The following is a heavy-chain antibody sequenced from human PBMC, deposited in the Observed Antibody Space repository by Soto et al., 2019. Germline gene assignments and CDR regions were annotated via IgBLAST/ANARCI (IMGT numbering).Heavy chain of an antibody. CDR3: ARRYGGNFDY. D-gene: IGHD1-26*01. V-gene: IGHV4-59*01. CDR2: IYYSGST. J-gene: IGHJ4*02. Sequence: LETLPLTCTFSGCSSSSYYWSWIRQPPGKGLEWIGYIYYSGSTNYNPSLKSRVTISVDTSKNQFSLKLTSVTAADTAVYYCARRYGGNFDYWGQGTLVTVS. CDR1: GCSSSSYY.